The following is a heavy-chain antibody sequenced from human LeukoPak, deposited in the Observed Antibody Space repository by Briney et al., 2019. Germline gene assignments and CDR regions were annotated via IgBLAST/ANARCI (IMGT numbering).Heavy chain of an antibody. CDR2: INPNSGGT. CDR3: ARAGVVVVAATYFDY. CDR1: GYTFTGYY. V-gene: IGHV1-2*02. J-gene: IGHJ4*02. D-gene: IGHD2-15*01. Sequence: ASVKVSCKASGYTFTGYYMRWVRQAPGQGLEWMGWINPNSGGTNYAQKFQGRVTMTRDTSISTAYMELSRLRSDDTAVYYCARAGVVVVAATYFDYWGQGTLVTVSS.